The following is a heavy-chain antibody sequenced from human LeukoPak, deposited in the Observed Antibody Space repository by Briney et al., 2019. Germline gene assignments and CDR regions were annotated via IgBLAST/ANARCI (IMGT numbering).Heavy chain of an antibody. V-gene: IGHV3-11*04. CDR2: ISSSGSTI. J-gene: IGHJ4*02. Sequence: GGSLRPSCAASGFTFSDYYMSWIRQAPGKGLEWVSYISSSGSTIYYADSVKGRFTISRDNAKNSLYLQMNSLRAEDTAVYYCATRLYSSSSGIYWGQGTLVTVSS. CDR3: ATRLYSSSSGIY. D-gene: IGHD6-6*01. CDR1: GFTFSDYY.